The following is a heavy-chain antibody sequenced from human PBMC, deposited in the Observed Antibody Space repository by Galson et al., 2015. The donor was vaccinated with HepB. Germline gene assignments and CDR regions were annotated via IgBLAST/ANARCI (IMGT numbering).Heavy chain of an antibody. CDR3: AKGHTHHGGSWAS. J-gene: IGHJ5*02. D-gene: IGHD1-26*01. V-gene: IGHV3-53*01. Sequence: LRLSCAASGFIVASNYMSWVRQAPGKGLEWISLINSDGRPSYADSVKGRFTNSRDNSKNMLYLHMNSLRAEDTAVYYCAKGHTHHGGSWASWGQGTLVTVSS. CDR2: INSDGRP. CDR1: GFIVASNY.